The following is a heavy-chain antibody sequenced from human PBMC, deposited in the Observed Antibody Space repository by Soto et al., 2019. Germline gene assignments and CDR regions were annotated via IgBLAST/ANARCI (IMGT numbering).Heavy chain of an antibody. CDR3: STGSPFSGSVFDY. Sequence: EVQLVESGGGLVKPGGSLRLSCAASGFSIRTTWMAWVRQAPGKGLEWVGRIKSKSAGETTDYADPVKGRFTISRDDSKDTLYLHMDSLETGDTAVYYCSTGSPFSGSVFDYWGQGTLVTVSS. D-gene: IGHD1-26*01. J-gene: IGHJ4*02. CDR2: IKSKSAGETT. CDR1: GFSIRTTW. V-gene: IGHV3-15*05.